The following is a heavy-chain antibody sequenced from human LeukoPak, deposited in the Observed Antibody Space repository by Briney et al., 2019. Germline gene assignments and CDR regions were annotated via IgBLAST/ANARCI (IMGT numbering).Heavy chain of an antibody. CDR3: ARLKTGSNFDY. D-gene: IGHD3-9*01. J-gene: IGHJ4*02. V-gene: IGHV3-7*01. Sequence: GGSLRLSCAASAFTFSDYWMSWVRQAPGKGLEWVAYIKQDGIEKYYVDSVKGRFTISRDNAKNSLYLQMNSLRAEDTAVYYCARLKTGSNFDYWGQGTLVTVSS. CDR1: AFTFSDYW. CDR2: IKQDGIEK.